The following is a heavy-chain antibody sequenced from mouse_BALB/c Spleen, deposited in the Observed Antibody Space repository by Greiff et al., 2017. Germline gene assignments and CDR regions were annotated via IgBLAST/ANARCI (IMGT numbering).Heavy chain of an antibody. D-gene: IGHD1-3*01. Sequence: EVHLVESGGDLVKPGGSLKLSCAASGFTFSSYGMSWVRQTPDKRLEWVATISSGGSYTYYPDSVKGRFTISRDNAKNTLYLQMSSLKSEDTAMYYCARHVKGVLRYFDYWGQGTTLTVSS. V-gene: IGHV5-6*01. J-gene: IGHJ2*01. CDR1: GFTFSSYG. CDR3: ARHVKGVLRYFDY. CDR2: ISSGGSYT.